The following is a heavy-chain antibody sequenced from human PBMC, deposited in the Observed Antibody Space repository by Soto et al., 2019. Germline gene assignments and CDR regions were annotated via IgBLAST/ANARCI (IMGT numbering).Heavy chain of an antibody. CDR1: GYTFFTYD. CDR2: ISTYSGDT. D-gene: IGHD5-12*01. Sequence: QVNLVQSGVEVKTPGASVKVSCQASGYTFFTYDISWVRQAPGQGLEWMGGISTYSGDTKYAQKFQGRVTMTTDTSTTTAYLELRSLRSDDTAVYYSARHHGPTTSENWFDNWGQGTLVTGSS. J-gene: IGHJ5*02. CDR3: ARHHGPTTSENWFDN. V-gene: IGHV1-18*01.